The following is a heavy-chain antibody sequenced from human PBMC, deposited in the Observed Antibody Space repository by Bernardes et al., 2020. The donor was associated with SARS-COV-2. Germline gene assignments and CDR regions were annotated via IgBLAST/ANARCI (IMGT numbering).Heavy chain of an antibody. V-gene: IGHV6-1*01. Sequence: LTHSLTPGISRASPSSKSVAWNLLRQSPSRGLEWLGRTYYRSKWYNDYSVSVKSRIIINADTSKNQFSLQLNSVTPEDTAVYYCARDKGYFDSWGQGTLVTVSS. J-gene: IGHJ4*02. CDR3: ARDKGYFDS. CDR1: RASPSSKSVA. CDR2: TYYRSKWYN.